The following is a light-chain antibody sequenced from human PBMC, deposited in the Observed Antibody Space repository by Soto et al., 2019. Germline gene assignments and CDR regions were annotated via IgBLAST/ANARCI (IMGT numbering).Light chain of an antibody. Sequence: DIQMTQSPSTLSASVGDRVTITCRASQGVRSYLACFQQRPGKAPKLLIFGASTLQNGVPARFSGGGFGTEFTLTITSLQPEDFATYYCHQVYTYPRTFGQGTKVDIK. CDR3: HQVYTYPRT. CDR2: GAS. J-gene: IGKJ1*01. CDR1: QGVRSY. V-gene: IGKV1-9*01.